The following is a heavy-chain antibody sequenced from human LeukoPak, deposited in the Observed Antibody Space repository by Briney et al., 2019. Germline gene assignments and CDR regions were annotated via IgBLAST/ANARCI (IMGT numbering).Heavy chain of an antibody. CDR3: ARENYYRMDV. V-gene: IGHV3-11*06. J-gene: IGHJ6*02. CDR2: ISTNSRST. CDR1: GFTFSDYY. Sequence: GGSLRLSCAAFGFTFSDYYMSWVRQAPGKGLEWASKISTNSRSTNYADSVKGRFTISRDNAKSSLFLQMNSLRAEDTAVYYCARENYYRMDVWGQGTTVTVSS.